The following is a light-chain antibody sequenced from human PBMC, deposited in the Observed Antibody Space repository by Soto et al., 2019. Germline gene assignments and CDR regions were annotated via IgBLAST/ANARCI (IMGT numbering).Light chain of an antibody. Sequence: QSVLTQPASVSGSPGQSITISCTGTSGDVGAYNYVSWYQQHPDKAPRLMIYEVINRPSGVSIRFSGSKSGNTASLTISGLQAEDEADYFCSSYTTTTSLVFGTGTKLTVL. V-gene: IGLV2-14*01. CDR2: EVI. CDR1: SGDVGAYNY. J-gene: IGLJ1*01. CDR3: SSYTTTTSLV.